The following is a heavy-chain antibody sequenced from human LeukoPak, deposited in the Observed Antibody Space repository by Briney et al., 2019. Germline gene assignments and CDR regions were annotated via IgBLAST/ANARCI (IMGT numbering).Heavy chain of an antibody. CDR1: GYTFTGYY. CDR3: ARSKREAAAIDY. J-gene: IGHJ4*02. Sequence: GASVKVSCKASGYTFTGYYMHWVRQAPGQGLEWMGWINPNSGGTNYAQKFQGRVTITRNTSISTAYMELSSLRSEDTAVYYCARSKREAAAIDYWGQGTLVTVSS. CDR2: INPNSGGT. V-gene: IGHV1-2*02. D-gene: IGHD6-13*01.